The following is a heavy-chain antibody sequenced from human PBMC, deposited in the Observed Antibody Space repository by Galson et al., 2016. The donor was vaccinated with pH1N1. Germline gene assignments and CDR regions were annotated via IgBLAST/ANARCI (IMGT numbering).Heavy chain of an antibody. V-gene: IGHV5-51*01. J-gene: IGHJ4*02. CDR3: ASTRPEFRYFDWQKPHSFDY. CDR2: IYLGDSHT. CDR1: GYSLTNYW. Sequence: QSGAEVKKPGESLKISCEGFGYSLTNYWIVWVRQMPGKGLEWMGIIYLGDSHTTYSPSFQGQVTISADKSISTAYLERRSLKASDTATYYCASTRPEFRYFDWQKPHSFDYWGQGTLVTVSS. D-gene: IGHD3-9*01.